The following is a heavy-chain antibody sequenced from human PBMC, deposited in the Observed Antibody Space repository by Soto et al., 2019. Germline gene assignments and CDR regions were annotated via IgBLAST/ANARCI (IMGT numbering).Heavy chain of an antibody. J-gene: IGHJ4*02. CDR2: IYYSGNT. CDR3: ASIGRIRRITMVRGVSSLDY. V-gene: IGHV4-31*03. CDR1: GGSISSGSYY. D-gene: IGHD3-10*01. Sequence: SETLSLTCTVSGGSISSGSYYWSWIRQHPGKGLEWMGYIYYSGNTYYNPSLKSRVTISVDTSKNQFSLKLSSVTAEDTAVYYCASIGRIRRITMVRGVSSLDYWGQGTLVTVSS.